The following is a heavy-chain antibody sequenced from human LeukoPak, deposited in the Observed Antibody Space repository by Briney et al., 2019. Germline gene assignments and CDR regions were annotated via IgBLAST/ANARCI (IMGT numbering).Heavy chain of an antibody. Sequence: GGSLRLSCAASGFTFSSYEMNWVRQAPGKGLEWVSYISSSGSTIYYADSVKGRFTISRDNAKNSLYLQMNSLRAEDTAVYYCARGRHLYSYAYDYYMDVWGKGTTVTISS. CDR3: ARGRHLYSYAYDYYMDV. J-gene: IGHJ6*03. CDR1: GFTFSSYE. D-gene: IGHD5-18*01. CDR2: ISSSGSTI. V-gene: IGHV3-48*03.